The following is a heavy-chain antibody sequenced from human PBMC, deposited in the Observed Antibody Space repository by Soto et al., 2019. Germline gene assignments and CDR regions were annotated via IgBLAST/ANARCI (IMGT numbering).Heavy chain of an antibody. Sequence: QVQLVQSGAEVKKPGASVKVSCKASGYTFTSYGISWVRQAPGQGLEGMGGSSAYNGNTNYARKLQGRVPMTTDPSTSTAYMELRSLRSDDTAVYYCAREGRIAAAAYYYYYGMDVWGQGTTVTVSS. J-gene: IGHJ6*02. CDR1: GYTFTSYG. CDR2: SSAYNGNT. D-gene: IGHD6-13*01. V-gene: IGHV1-18*01. CDR3: AREGRIAAAAYYYYYGMDV.